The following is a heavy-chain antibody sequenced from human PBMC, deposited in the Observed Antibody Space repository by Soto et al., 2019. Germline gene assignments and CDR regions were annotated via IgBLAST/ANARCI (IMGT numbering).Heavy chain of an antibody. V-gene: IGHV2-5*02. CDR3: AHKGPEDWPLDY. Sequence: QITLKESGPTLVRPTQTLTLTCVFSGFSRSPSGVGVGWIRQPPGKALEWLAVIYWDASKHYSPALRSRLTITKDTSKNQVVLTMTNMDPMDTGTYYCAHKGPEDWPLDYWGQGTLGSVSS. CDR1: GFSRSPSGVG. J-gene: IGHJ4*02. CDR2: IYWDASK. D-gene: IGHD3-9*01.